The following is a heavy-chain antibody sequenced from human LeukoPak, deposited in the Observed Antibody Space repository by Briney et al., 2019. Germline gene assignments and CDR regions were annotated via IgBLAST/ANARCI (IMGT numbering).Heavy chain of an antibody. V-gene: IGHV3-7*01. CDR1: GFTFSFSR. CDR3: VGGGY. J-gene: IGHJ4*02. CDR2: IKQDGNEK. Sequence: GGSLRLSCAASGFTFSFSRMNWVRQAPGKGLEWVANIKQDGNEKNYEDSVKGRLTISRDNAKNTLYLQMNSLRAEDTAVYYCVGGGYWGQGTLVTVSS.